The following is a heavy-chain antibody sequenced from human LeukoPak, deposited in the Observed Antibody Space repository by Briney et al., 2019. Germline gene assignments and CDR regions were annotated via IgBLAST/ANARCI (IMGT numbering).Heavy chain of an antibody. Sequence: GGSLRLSCAASGFTFSSYWMHWVRQAPGKGLVWVSRINSDGSSTSYADSVKGRFTISRDNSKNTLYLQMNSLRAEDTAVYYCAKDAPLDYGDTEGPFDPWGQGTLVTVSS. CDR3: AKDAPLDYGDTEGPFDP. D-gene: IGHD4-17*01. V-gene: IGHV3-74*01. J-gene: IGHJ5*02. CDR2: INSDGSST. CDR1: GFTFSSYW.